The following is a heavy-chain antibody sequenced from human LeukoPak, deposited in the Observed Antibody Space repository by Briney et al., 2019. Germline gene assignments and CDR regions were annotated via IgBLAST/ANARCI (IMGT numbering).Heavy chain of an antibody. J-gene: IGHJ4*02. CDR3: ARDWSHRCFDY. V-gene: IGHV3-53*01. Sequence: SGGSLRPSCAASGFTVRNNYMSWVRQAPGKGLEWVSVIYSDDGGGSTHYADSVKGRFTISRDNSKNTLYLQMNSLRAEDTAVYYCARDWSHRCFDYWGQGTLVTVSS. CDR2: IYSDDGGGST. CDR1: GFTVRNNY. D-gene: IGHD3-3*01.